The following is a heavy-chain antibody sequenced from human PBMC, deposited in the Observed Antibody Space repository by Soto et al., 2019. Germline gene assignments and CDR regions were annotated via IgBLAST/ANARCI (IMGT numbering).Heavy chain of an antibody. J-gene: IGHJ6*02. V-gene: IGHV5-10-1*01. D-gene: IGHD6-6*01. CDR1: GYSFTSYW. CDR3: ASLRTIAARPDRLAV. Sequence: GESLKISCKGSGYSFTSYWISWVRQMPGKGLEWMGRIDPSDSYTNYSPSFQGHVTISADKSISTAYLQWSSLKASDTAMYYCASLRTIAARPDRLAVWGQGTTVTVSS. CDR2: IDPSDSYT.